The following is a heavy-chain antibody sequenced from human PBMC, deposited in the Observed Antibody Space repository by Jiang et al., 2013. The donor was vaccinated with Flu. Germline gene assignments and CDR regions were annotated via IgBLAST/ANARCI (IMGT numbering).Heavy chain of an antibody. CDR2: ISGSGGST. D-gene: IGHD6-13*01. Sequence: QLLESGGGLVQPGGSLRLSCAASGFTFSSYAMSWVRQAPGKGLEWVSAISGSGGSTYYADSVKGRFTISRDNSKNTLYLQMNSLRAEDTAVYYCAKVLAPFGSWDFDFAFYWGQGTLVTVSS. V-gene: IGHV3-23*01. CDR3: AKVLAPFGSWDFDFAFY. J-gene: IGHJ4*02. CDR1: GFTFSSYA.